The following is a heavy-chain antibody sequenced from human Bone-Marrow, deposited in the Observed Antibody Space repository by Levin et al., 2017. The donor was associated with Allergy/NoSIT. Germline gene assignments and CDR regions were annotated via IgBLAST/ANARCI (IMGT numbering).Heavy chain of an antibody. J-gene: IGHJ4*02. V-gene: IGHV4-39*01. CDR3: ARPNRNY. Sequence: PSETLSLTCSVSGGSITRSSYFWGWIRQPPGKGLEWIGNIFYSGSTYYNPSLKSRVTISVDTSKNQFSLKLSSVTAADSAIYYCARPNRNYWGQGTQVTVSS. D-gene: IGHD3-16*02. CDR2: IFYSGST. CDR1: GGSITRSSYF.